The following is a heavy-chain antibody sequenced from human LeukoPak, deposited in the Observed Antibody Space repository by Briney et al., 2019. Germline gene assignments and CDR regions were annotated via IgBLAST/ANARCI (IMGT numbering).Heavy chain of an antibody. D-gene: IGHD2-2*01. J-gene: IGHJ4*02. V-gene: IGHV3-11*01. CDR3: ARVYCSSTSCYFSDY. CDR1: GFTFSDYY. Sequence: GGSLRLSCAASGFTFSDYYMSWIRQAPGKGLEWVSYISSSGSTIYYADSVKGRFTISRDNAKNSLYLQMNSLRAEDTAVYYCARVYCSSTSCYFSDYWGQGTLVTVSS. CDR2: ISSSGSTI.